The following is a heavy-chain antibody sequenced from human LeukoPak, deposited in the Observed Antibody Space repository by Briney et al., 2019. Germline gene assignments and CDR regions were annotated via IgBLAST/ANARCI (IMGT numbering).Heavy chain of an antibody. V-gene: IGHV5-51*01. J-gene: IGHJ6*03. Sequence: GESLKISCKGSGYSFTSYWIGWVRQMPGKGLEWIGIIYPGDSDTRYSPSFQGQVTISADKSISTAYLQWSGLKASDTAMYYCVRYYDFPYYYMDVWGKGNTVTVSS. D-gene: IGHD3-3*01. CDR1: GYSFTSYW. CDR2: IYPGDSDT. CDR3: VRYYDFPYYYMDV.